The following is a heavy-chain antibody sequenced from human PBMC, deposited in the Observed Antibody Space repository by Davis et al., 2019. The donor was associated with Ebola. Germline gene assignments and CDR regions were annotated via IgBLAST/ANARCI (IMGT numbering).Heavy chain of an antibody. V-gene: IGHV6-1*01. D-gene: IGHD6-19*01. CDR3: ARGWFRSGMDV. CDR2: TYYNSKWYN. Sequence: HPQTLSLTCAIPGDSLPGGRGAWNWIRQSPSRGLEWLGRTYYNSKWYNDYAASVRGRIAVNPDTSNNQFSLLLNSVTPEDTAIYYCARGWFRSGMDVWGQGTTITVSS. J-gene: IGHJ6*02. CDR1: GDSLPGGRGA.